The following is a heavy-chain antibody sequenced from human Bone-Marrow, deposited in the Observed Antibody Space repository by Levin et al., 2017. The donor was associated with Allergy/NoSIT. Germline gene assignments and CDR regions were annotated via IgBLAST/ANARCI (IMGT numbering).Heavy chain of an antibody. D-gene: IGHD3-22*01. CDR1: GFTFRHYT. J-gene: IGHJ4*02. V-gene: IGHV3-48*02. CDR3: ARDPARGYYDSSGYSGDH. Sequence: GGSLRLSCAASGFTFRHYTMNWVRQAPGKGLEWVSCITSSGDSTYYADSVKGRFTISRDNAKNSLYLQLNRLRDEDTAMYYCARDPARGYYDSSGYSGDHWGQGTLVAVSS. CDR2: ITSSGDST.